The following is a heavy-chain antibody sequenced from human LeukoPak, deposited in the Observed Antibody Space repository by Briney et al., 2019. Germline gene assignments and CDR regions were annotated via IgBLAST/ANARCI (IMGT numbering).Heavy chain of an antibody. CDR3: ATSIAAAGTLDY. Sequence: SETLSLTCTVSGGSISSYYWSWIRQPPGKGLEWIGYIYYSGSTNYNPSLKSRVTISVGTSKNQFSLKLSSVATADTAVYYCATSIAAAGTLDYWGQGTLVTVSS. J-gene: IGHJ4*02. D-gene: IGHD6-13*01. CDR1: GGSISSYY. CDR2: IYYSGST. V-gene: IGHV4-59*01.